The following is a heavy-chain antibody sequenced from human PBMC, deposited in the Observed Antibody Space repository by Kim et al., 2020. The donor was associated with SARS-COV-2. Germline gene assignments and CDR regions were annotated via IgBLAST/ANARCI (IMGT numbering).Heavy chain of an antibody. J-gene: IGHJ4*02. CDR1: GFTFSGSA. CDR3: TSYGAVAGKDY. D-gene: IGHD6-19*01. V-gene: IGHV3-73*01. Sequence: GGSLRLSCAASGFTFSGSAMHWVRQASGKGLEWVGRIRSKANSYATAYAASVKGRFTISRDDSKNTAYLQMNSLKTEDTAVYYCTSYGAVAGKDYWGQGTLVTVSS. CDR2: IRSKANSYAT.